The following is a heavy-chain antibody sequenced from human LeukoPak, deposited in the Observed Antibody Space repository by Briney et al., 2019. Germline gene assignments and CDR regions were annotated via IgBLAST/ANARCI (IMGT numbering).Heavy chain of an antibody. CDR2: IYYSGST. D-gene: IGHD3-9*01. CDR3: ARTTDILTGYSESYFDY. J-gene: IGHJ4*02. V-gene: IGHV4-39*01. Sequence: PSETLSLTCTVSGGSISSSIYYWGWIRQPPGKGLEWIGSIYYSGSTYYNPSLKSRVTISVDTSKNQFSLKLSSVTAADTAVYYCARTTDILTGYSESYFDYWGQGTLVTVSS. CDR1: GGSISSSIYY.